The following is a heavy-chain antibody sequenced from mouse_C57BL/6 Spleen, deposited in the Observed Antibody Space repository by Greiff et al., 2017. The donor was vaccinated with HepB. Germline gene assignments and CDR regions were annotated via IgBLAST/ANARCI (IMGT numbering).Heavy chain of an antibody. D-gene: IGHD2-12*01. CDR2: IYPGDGDT. V-gene: IGHV1-82*01. CDR3: AKYDEDYFDY. CDR1: GYAFSSSW. Sequence: VQLQQSGPELVKPGASVKISCKASGYAFSSSWMNWVKQRPGKGLEWIGRIYPGDGDTNYNGKFKGKATLTADKSSSTAYMQLSSLTSEDSAVYFCAKYDEDYFDYWGQGTTLTVSS. J-gene: IGHJ2*01.